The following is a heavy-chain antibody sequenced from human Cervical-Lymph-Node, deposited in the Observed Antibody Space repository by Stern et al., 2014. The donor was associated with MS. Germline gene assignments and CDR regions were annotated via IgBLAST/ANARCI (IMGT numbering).Heavy chain of an antibody. J-gene: IGHJ4*02. CDR3: AREVDYGDPPDY. CDR2: INPNSGST. Sequence: VQLVESGAEVKKPGASVKVSCKASGYTFTSYYMHWVRQAPGQGLEWMGVINPNSGSTTYAQKFLDRVTVTRDTSTSTVYMELSGLRSGDTAIYYCAREVDYGDPPDYWGQGTQVTVSS. V-gene: IGHV1-46*01. D-gene: IGHD4-17*01. CDR1: GYTFTSYY.